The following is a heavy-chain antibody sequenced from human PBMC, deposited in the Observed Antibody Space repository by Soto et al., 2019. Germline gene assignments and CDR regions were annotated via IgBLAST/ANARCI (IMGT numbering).Heavy chain of an antibody. CDR3: ATSYGSGYRAFDY. CDR1: GDAFAFHS. Sequence: SVNVSCKASGDAFAFHSINWVRQAPGLGLEWMGRINPILSMSNYAQRFQGRVTMTADKSTSTAYMVLSSLRSEDTAIYYCATSYGSGYRAFDYWGQGALVTVSS. CDR2: INPILSMS. D-gene: IGHD3-10*01. J-gene: IGHJ4*02. V-gene: IGHV1-69*02.